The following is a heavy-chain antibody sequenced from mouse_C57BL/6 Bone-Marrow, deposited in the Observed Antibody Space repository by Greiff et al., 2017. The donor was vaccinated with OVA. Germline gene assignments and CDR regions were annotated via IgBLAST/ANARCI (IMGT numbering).Heavy chain of an antibody. J-gene: IGHJ3*01. V-gene: IGHV1-81*01. CDR3: ARLGELPLGY. D-gene: IGHD5-5*01. Sequence: VQLQQSGAELARPGASVKLSCKASGYTFTSYGISWVKQRTGQGLEWIGEIYPRSGNTYYNEKFKGKATLTADKSSSTAYMELRSLTSEDSAVYFLARLGELPLGYWGQGTLVTVSA. CDR1: GYTFTSYG. CDR2: IYPRSGNT.